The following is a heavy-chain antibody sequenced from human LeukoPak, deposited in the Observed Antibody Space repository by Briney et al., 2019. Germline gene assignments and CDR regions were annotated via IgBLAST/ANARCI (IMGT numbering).Heavy chain of an antibody. D-gene: IGHD3-22*01. V-gene: IGHV3-23*01. CDR3: AKDQGYYYDSSGYSSYFEY. CDR1: GFTFSSYA. Sequence: GGSLRLSCAASGFTFSSYAMSWVRQAPGKGLEWVSAISGGGGSTYYADSVKGRFTISRDNSKNTLYLQMDSLRAEDTAVYYCAKDQGYYYDSSGYSSYFEYWGQGTLVTVSS. CDR2: ISGGGGST. J-gene: IGHJ4*02.